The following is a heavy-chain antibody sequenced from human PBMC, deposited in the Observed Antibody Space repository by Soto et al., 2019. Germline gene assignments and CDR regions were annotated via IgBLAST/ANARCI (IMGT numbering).Heavy chain of an antibody. CDR2: IYPDDSDT. V-gene: IGHV5-51*01. D-gene: IGHD6-6*01. CDR3: ARLIAARHRKSYYYYYGMDV. J-gene: IGHJ6*02. CDR1: GFNFPTFW. Sequence: PGESLKISCKHSGFNFPTFWIAWVRQMPGKGLEWMGTIYPDDSDTRYSPSFQGQVTISADKSIQTAYLQWSSLKASDTAMYYCARLIAARHRKSYYYYYGMDVWGQGTTVTVSS.